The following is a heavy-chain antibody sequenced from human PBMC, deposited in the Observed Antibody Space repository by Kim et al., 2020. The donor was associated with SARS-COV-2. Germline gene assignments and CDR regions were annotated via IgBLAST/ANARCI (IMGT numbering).Heavy chain of an antibody. V-gene: IGHV3-23*01. Sequence: GGSLRLSCAASGFTFGSFALNWVRQAPGKGLEWVSTISGSADTTYYADSVKGRFTISRDNSKNTLFLQMNSLRAEDTAVYFCARDRENYYGSGTSLPYY. CDR1: GFTFGSFA. CDR2: ISGSADTT. J-gene: IGHJ6*01. D-gene: IGHD3-10*01. CDR3: ARDRENYYGSGTSLPYY.